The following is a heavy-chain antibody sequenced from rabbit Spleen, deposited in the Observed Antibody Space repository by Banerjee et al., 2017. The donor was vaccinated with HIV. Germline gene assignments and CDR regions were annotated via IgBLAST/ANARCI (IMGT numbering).Heavy chain of an antibody. CDR1: GFTLSSFY. V-gene: IGHV1S7*01. CDR3: ARDAGSGDYIDVYFDL. D-gene: IGHD8-1*01. J-gene: IGHJ4*01. CDR2: IDPVFGTT. Sequence: QLEESAGGLVQPGGSLKLSCKASGFTLSSFYMNWVRQAPGKGLEWIGYIDPVFGTTYYANWVNGRFTISNDNAQNTVFLRMTSLTVADTATYFCARDAGSGDYIDVYFDLWGPGTLVTVS.